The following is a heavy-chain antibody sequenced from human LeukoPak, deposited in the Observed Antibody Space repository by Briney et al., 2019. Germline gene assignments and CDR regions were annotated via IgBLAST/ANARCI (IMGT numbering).Heavy chain of an antibody. Sequence: PGGSLRLSCAASGFTFSSYSMNWVRQAPGKGLEWVSYISSSSSTIYYADSVKGRFTISRDNSKNTLYLQMNSLRAEDTAVYYCAKSGYYDFWSGYYALQHWGQGTLVTVSS. CDR1: GFTFSSYS. CDR2: ISSSSSTI. D-gene: IGHD3-3*01. V-gene: IGHV3-48*01. CDR3: AKSGYYDFWSGYYALQH. J-gene: IGHJ1*01.